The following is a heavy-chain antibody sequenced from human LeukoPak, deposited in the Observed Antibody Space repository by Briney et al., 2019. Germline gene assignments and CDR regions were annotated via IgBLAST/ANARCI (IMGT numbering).Heavy chain of an antibody. J-gene: IGHJ2*01. CDR3: ARDNWGSRNWYFDL. CDR2: IYTSGSS. Sequence: SETLSLTCTVSGGSISSGSYFWTWIRQPAGTGLEWIGRIYTSGSSNYNPSLKSRVTISVDTSKNQFSLKLSSVTAADTAVYYCARDNWGSRNWYFDLWGRGTLVTVSS. D-gene: IGHD7-27*01. CDR1: GGSISSGSYF. V-gene: IGHV4-61*02.